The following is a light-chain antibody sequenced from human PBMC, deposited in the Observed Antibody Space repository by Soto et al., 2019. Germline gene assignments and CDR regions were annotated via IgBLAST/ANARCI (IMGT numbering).Light chain of an antibody. CDR2: DVR. Sequence: QSALTQPASVSGSPGQAITISCTGTSSDVGGYNYVSWYQQHPGKAPKLMIYDVRNRPSWVSNRFSGSKSVNTASLTISGLQAEDEADYYCSSYTTVSTDVFGTGTKLTVL. J-gene: IGLJ1*01. CDR1: SSDVGGYNY. CDR3: SSYTTVSTDV. V-gene: IGLV2-14*01.